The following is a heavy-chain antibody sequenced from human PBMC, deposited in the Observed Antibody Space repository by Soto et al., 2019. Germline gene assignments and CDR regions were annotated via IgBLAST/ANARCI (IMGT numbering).Heavy chain of an antibody. CDR1: GGTFSRYA. CDR3: ARDAQAERTGMDV. CDR2: IIPVSGTP. V-gene: IGHV1-69*18. J-gene: IGHJ6*01. Sequence: QVQLVQSGAEVKKPGSSLRVPCKASGGTFSRYAMNWVRQAPGQGLEWMGRIIPVSGTPDYAQRFQDRVTFTADESTSTAYMELSSLRSEDTAVYYCARDAQAERTGMDVWSQGTTVTVSS. D-gene: IGHD2-8*01.